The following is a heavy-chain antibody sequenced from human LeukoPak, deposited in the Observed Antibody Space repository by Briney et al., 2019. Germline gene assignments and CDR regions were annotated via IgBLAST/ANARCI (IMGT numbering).Heavy chain of an antibody. CDR3: ARLILWETSNAFDI. D-gene: IGHD1-26*01. Sequence: GGSLRLSCTNSGPTFNRDWMGWLRQAPGKGLEWLAHIKPDESRIFYADSVKGRFALSRDNAKNSVHLQMNSLRAEDTAVYFCARLILWETSNAFDIWGQGTMVTVSS. CDR2: IKPDESRI. CDR1: GPTFNRDW. V-gene: IGHV3-7*03. J-gene: IGHJ3*02.